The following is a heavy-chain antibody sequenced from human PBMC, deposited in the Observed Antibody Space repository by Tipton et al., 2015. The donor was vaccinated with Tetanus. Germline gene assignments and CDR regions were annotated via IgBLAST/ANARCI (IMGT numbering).Heavy chain of an antibody. CDR1: GYTFTGYY. CDR2: INSNNGGT. J-gene: IGHJ4*02. CDR3: ARELGGSGFPDY. D-gene: IGHD3-10*01. Sequence: QVQLVQSGAEVKKPGASVKVSCKASGYTFTGYYMHWVRQAPGQGLEWMGCINSNNGGTNYAQKFQGSVTMTRDTSISTAYMELSRLRSDDTAVYYCARELGGSGFPDYWGQGTLVTVSS. V-gene: IGHV1-2*02.